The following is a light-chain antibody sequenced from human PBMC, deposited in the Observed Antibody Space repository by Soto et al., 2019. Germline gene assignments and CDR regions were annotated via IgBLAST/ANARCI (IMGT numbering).Light chain of an antibody. J-gene: IGKJ1*01. CDR3: QQYDSLWT. CDR1: QPINNW. V-gene: IGKV1-5*01. Sequence: DIQMTQSPSTLSASVGDRVTISCRASQPINNWLAWYQQKPGETPRLLIYDASNLESGVPSRFSARGSETEFTLTINGLRPDDFAIYYCQQYDSLWTFGQGTTVAVK. CDR2: DAS.